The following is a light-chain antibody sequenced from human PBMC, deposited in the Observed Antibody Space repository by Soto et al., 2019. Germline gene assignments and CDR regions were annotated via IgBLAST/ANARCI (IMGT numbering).Light chain of an antibody. Sequence: DIVMTQSPDSLAVSLGERATINCKSSQSVLYTSNNRNYLAWYQQNPGQPPKLLIYWASTRDPGVPDRFSGSGSGTDFNLTISSLQAEDVAVYYCQQYYTTLALSFGGGTKVELK. CDR2: WAS. V-gene: IGKV4-1*01. J-gene: IGKJ4*01. CDR1: QSVLYTSNNRNY. CDR3: QQYYTTLALS.